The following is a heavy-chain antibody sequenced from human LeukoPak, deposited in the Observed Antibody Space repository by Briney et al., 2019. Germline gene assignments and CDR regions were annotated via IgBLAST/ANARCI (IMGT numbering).Heavy chain of an antibody. J-gene: IGHJ6*02. V-gene: IGHV1-8*01. CDR1: GYTFTSYD. CDR2: MNPNSGNT. CDR3: ARMKILYYDILTGYPHYYGMGV. D-gene: IGHD3-9*01. Sequence: GASVKVSCKASGYTFTSYDINWVRQATGQGLEWMGWMNPNSGNTGYAQKFQGRVTMTRNTSISTAYMELSSLRSEDTAVYYCARMKILYYDILTGYPHYYGMGVWGQGTTVTVSS.